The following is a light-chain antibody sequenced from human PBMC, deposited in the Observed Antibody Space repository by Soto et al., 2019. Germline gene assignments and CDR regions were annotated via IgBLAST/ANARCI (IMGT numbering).Light chain of an antibody. CDR1: ESVSTY. J-gene: IGKJ5*01. Sequence: EIVLTQSPATLSLSPGERATLSCRATESVSTYLAWYQQKPGRAPRLLIYDASKRATGIPTRFSGSGSGTGFTLTIGSLEPEDFAVYYCQQRSKWPITLGQGTRLET. V-gene: IGKV3-11*01. CDR2: DAS. CDR3: QQRSKWPIT.